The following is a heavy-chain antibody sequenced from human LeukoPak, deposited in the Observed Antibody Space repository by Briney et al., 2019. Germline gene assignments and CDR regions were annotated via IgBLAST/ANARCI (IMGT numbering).Heavy chain of an antibody. J-gene: IGHJ4*02. V-gene: IGHV5-51*01. Sequence: GESLKISCKGSGYSFTSYWIGWVRQMPGKGLEWMGIIYPGDSDTKYIPSFQGQVTISADKSISTAYLQWSSLKASNTAMYYCARPSEYSYGLVVDFDYWGQGTLVTVSS. CDR3: ARPSEYSYGLVVDFDY. D-gene: IGHD5-18*01. CDR1: GYSFTSYW. CDR2: IYPGDSDT.